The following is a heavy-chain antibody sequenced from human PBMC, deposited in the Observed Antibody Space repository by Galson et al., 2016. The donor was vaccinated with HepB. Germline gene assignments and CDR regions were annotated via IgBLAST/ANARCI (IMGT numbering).Heavy chain of an antibody. CDR2: ISHTGNA. D-gene: IGHD3-10*01. Sequence: TLSLTCAVSGDSISSGDYSWTWIRKPPGTGLEWIGHISHTGNAYYSPSLKSRVTMSVDRPKNHFSLHLASVTAADTAVYYCARGPRLLRAYGDLISYFDDWGQGSLVAVSS. V-gene: IGHV4-30-2*01. CDR1: GDSISSGDYS. CDR3: ARGPRLLRAYGDLISYFDD. J-gene: IGHJ4*02.